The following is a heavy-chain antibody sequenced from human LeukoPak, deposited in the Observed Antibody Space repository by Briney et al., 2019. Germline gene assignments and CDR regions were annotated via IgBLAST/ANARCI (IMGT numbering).Heavy chain of an antibody. J-gene: IGHJ4*02. V-gene: IGHV1-18*01. D-gene: IGHD3-22*01. Sequence: ASVKVSCKASGYTFTSYGISWVRQAPGQGLEWMGWISAYNGNTNYAQKLQGRVTMTTDTSTSTAYMELRSLRSDDTAVYYCARHSGDYDSSGYYQYYFDYWGQGTLVTVSS. CDR1: GYTFTSYG. CDR3: ARHSGDYDSSGYYQYYFDY. CDR2: ISAYNGNT.